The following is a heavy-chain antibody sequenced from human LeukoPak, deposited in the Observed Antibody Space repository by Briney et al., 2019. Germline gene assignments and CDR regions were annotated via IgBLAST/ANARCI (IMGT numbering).Heavy chain of an antibody. D-gene: IGHD3-10*01. Sequence: GGSLRLSCAASGFTFSSYAMSWVRQAPGKGLEWVSAISGSGGSTYYADFVKGRFTISRDNSKNTLYLQMNSLRAEDTAVYYCAKDLLDPMVRGMVDYWGQGTLVTVSS. CDR2: ISGSGGST. CDR1: GFTFSSYA. J-gene: IGHJ4*02. V-gene: IGHV3-23*01. CDR3: AKDLLDPMVRGMVDY.